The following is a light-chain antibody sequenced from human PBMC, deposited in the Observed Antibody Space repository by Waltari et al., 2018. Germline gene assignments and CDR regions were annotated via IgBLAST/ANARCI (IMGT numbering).Light chain of an antibody. CDR3: QEYNTYSRT. V-gene: IGKV1-5*03. CDR1: QSISIW. J-gene: IGKJ1*01. CDR2: KAS. Sequence: IQMTQSPSTLSASVVDRVTITCRASQSISIWMAWYQQKPGKAPKLLIYKASALQSGVPSRFTGSGSGTEFTLTISSLQPDDFATYYCQEYNTYSRTFGQGTKVEIK.